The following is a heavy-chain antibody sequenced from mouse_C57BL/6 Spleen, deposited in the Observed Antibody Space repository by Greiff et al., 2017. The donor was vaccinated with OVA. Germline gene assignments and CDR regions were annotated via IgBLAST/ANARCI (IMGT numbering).Heavy chain of an antibody. V-gene: IGHV5-17*01. Sequence: EVKVVESGGGLVKPGGSLKLSCAASGFTFSDYGMHWVRQAPEKGLEWVAYISSGSSTIYYADTVKGRFTISRDNAKNTLFLQMTSLRSEDTAMYYCAIYYDYDGHYAMDYWGQGTSVTVSS. D-gene: IGHD2-4*01. CDR3: AIYYDYDGHYAMDY. CDR2: ISSGSSTI. CDR1: GFTFSDYG. J-gene: IGHJ4*01.